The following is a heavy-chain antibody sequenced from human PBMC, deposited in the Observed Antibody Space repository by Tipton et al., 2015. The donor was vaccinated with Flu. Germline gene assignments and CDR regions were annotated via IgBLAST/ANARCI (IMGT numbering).Heavy chain of an antibody. D-gene: IGHD2/OR15-2a*01. Sequence: TLSLTCAVYGGSFSGYYWSWIRQPPGKGLEWIGEINHSGSTNYNPSLKSRVTISVDTSKNQFSLKLSSVTAADTAVYYYARRGLLWYFDLWGRGTLVTVSS. V-gene: IGHV4-34*01. CDR3: ARRGLLWYFDL. CDR2: INHSGST. J-gene: IGHJ2*01. CDR1: GGSFSGYY.